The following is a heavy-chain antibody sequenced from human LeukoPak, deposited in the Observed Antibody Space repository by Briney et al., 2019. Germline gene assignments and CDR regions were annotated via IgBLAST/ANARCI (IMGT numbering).Heavy chain of an antibody. J-gene: IGHJ4*02. Sequence: ASVTVSCKASGYTFTVYYMHWVRQAPGQGLEWMGWINPNSGGTNSAQKFQGRVTMTRDTSISTAYMELSRLRSDDTAVYYCARDGTAGVDYWGQGTLVTVSS. CDR3: ARDGTAGVDY. CDR2: INPNSGGT. V-gene: IGHV1-2*02. D-gene: IGHD1/OR15-1a*01. CDR1: GYTFTVYY.